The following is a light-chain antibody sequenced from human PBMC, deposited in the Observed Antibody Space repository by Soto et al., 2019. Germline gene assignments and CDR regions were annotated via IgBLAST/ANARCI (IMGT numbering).Light chain of an antibody. CDR3: QQYGSSPT. Sequence: EIVLTQSPGTLSLSPGERATLSCRASQSVSSNYLAWYQQKPGQAPRLLIYGASRRATGIPDRFRGSGSGTDFTLTISRLEPEDFAVYYCQQYGSSPTFGQGTKVEIK. J-gene: IGKJ1*01. V-gene: IGKV3-20*01. CDR1: QSVSSNY. CDR2: GAS.